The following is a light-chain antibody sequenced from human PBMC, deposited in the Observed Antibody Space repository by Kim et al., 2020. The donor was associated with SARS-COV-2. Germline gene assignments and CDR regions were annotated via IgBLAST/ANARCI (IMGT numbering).Light chain of an antibody. V-gene: IGKV1-39*01. CDR1: RNIGDS. J-gene: IGKJ2*01. CDR2: PAS. CDR3: QQSYNTPPT. Sequence: DIQMTQSPSSLSASVGDRVTISCRASRNIGDSLNWYQQKPGRAPKLLICPASTLQSGVPSRFSGSGSGTDFTLTINSLQPEDFATYYCQQSYNTPPTFGPGTKLEIK.